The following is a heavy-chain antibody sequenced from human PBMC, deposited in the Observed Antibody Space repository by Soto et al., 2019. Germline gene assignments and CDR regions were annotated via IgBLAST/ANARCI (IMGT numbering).Heavy chain of an antibody. CDR3: AKRGGPRLYYFDY. V-gene: IGHV3-23*01. CDR1: GFTFSNYA. Sequence: GGSLRLSCAASGFTFSNYAMSWVRQAPGKGLEWVSTISDSGGNTYYPDSVKGRFTISRDSSKNTLYLQMNSLRAEDTAVYYCAKRGGPRLYYFDYWGQGTLVTV. CDR2: ISDSGGNT. D-gene: IGHD2-15*01. J-gene: IGHJ4*02.